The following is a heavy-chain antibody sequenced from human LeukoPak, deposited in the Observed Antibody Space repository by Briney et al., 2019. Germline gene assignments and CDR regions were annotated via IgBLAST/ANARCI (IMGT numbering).Heavy chain of an antibody. Sequence: SETLSLTCTVSGGSISSSSYYWSWLRQPPGKGLEWIGYIYYSGSTYYNPSLKSRVTISVDTSKNQFSLKLSSVTAADTAVYYCARDPYSSSWYYYGMDVWGQGTTVTVSS. CDR1: GGSISSSSYY. CDR3: ARDPYSSSWYYYGMDV. J-gene: IGHJ6*02. CDR2: IYYSGST. V-gene: IGHV4-30-4*01. D-gene: IGHD6-13*01.